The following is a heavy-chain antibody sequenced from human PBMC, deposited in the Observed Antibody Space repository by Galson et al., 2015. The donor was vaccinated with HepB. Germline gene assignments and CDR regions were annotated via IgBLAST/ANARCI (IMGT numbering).Heavy chain of an antibody. CDR3: ARDLNRRKVVVAAYYYYGMDV. J-gene: IGHJ6*02. D-gene: IGHD2-15*01. CDR1: GFTFSDYY. Sequence: SLRLSCAASGFTFSDYYMSWIRQAPGKGLEWVSYISSSSSYTNYADSVKGRFTISRDNAKNSLYLQMNSLRAEDTAVYYCARDLNRRKVVVAAYYYYGMDVWGQGTTVTVSS. V-gene: IGHV3-11*06. CDR2: ISSSSSYT.